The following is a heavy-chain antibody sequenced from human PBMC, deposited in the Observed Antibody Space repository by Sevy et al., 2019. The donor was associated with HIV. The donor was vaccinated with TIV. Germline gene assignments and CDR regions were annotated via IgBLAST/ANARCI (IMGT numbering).Heavy chain of an antibody. CDR3: TRGYYYDSSGYSDY. Sequence: GGSLKLSCTGSGFTFGDYAMSWFRQAPGMGREGVGLIRSKDDGGATEYAASVKGRFTISRDDSKSIADLQMNSLKTEDTAVYYCTRGYYYDSSGYSDYWGQGTLVTVSS. CDR2: IRSKDDGGAT. J-gene: IGHJ4*02. V-gene: IGHV3-49*03. D-gene: IGHD3-22*01. CDR1: GFTFGDYA.